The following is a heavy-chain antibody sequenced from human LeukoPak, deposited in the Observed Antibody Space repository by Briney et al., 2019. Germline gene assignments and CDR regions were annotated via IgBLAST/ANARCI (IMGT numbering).Heavy chain of an antibody. J-gene: IGHJ4*02. Sequence: GGSLRLSCAASGFTFSSYGMHWVRQAPGKGLEWVAFIRYDGSNKYYADSVKGRFTISRDNSKNTLYLQMNSLRAEDTAVYYCAREKGSGWYEGFDYWGQGTLVTVSS. CDR1: GFTFSSYG. CDR3: AREKGSGWYEGFDY. D-gene: IGHD6-19*01. CDR2: IRYDGSNK. V-gene: IGHV3-30*02.